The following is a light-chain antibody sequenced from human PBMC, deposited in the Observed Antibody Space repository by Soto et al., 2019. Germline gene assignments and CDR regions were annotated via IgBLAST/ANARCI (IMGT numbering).Light chain of an antibody. V-gene: IGKV3-20*01. CDR3: QQYGRSPLT. Sequence: EIVLTQSPGTLSLSPGDRATLSCRASQSVSSSYLAWYQQKPGQAPRLLIYGASSRATGVPDRFSGSGSGTDFTLTISRLEPEDFAVYYCQQYGRSPLTFGGGTKVEIK. CDR1: QSVSSSY. CDR2: GAS. J-gene: IGKJ4*01.